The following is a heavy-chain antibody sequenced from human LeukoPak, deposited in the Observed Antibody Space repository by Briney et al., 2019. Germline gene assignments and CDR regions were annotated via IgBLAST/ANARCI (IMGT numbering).Heavy chain of an antibody. CDR2: ISADGGDI. CDR3: AKDPPHSDRSIYSDNS. CDR1: GFIFSNNI. J-gene: IGHJ4*02. V-gene: IGHV3-23*01. Sequence: PGGSLRLSCAASGFIFSNNIMNWVRQAPGKGLEWVSVISADGGDIYYADSVNGRFTISRDNSKNTLHLQMDSLRAEDKAVYYCAKDPPHSDRSIYSDNSWGQGTLVTVSS. D-gene: IGHD3-22*01.